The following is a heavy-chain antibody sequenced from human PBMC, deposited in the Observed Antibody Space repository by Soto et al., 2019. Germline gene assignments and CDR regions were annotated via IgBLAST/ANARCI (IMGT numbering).Heavy chain of an antibody. V-gene: IGHV1-8*01. Sequence: GASVKVSCKASGYTFTSYDINWVRQATGQGLEWMGWMNPNSGNTDYAQKFQERVTITRNMSTSTAYMELSSLRSEDTAVYYCAAGLYDFWSGYLPDAFDIWGQGTMVTVSS. J-gene: IGHJ3*02. CDR2: MNPNSGNT. CDR1: GYTFTSYD. CDR3: AAGLYDFWSGYLPDAFDI. D-gene: IGHD3-3*01.